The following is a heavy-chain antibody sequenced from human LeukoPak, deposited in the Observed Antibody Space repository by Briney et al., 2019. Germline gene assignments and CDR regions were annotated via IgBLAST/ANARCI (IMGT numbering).Heavy chain of an antibody. CDR3: VRKSATRRTSEFDY. CDR1: GYSFTGYY. V-gene: IGHV1-2*02. CDR2: ISPKSGVT. Sequence: ASVKVSCKASGYSFTGYYIHWLRQAPGQGLEWMGWISPKSGVTNSAQKFQGRVTMTRDTSISTAYMDLSSLGSDGTAVFYCVRKSATRRTSEFDYWGQGTPVTVSS. J-gene: IGHJ4*02. D-gene: IGHD2-15*01.